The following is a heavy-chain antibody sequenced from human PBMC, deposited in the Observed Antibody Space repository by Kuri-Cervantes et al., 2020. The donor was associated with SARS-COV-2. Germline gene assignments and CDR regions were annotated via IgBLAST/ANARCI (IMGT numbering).Heavy chain of an antibody. J-gene: IGHJ3*02. CDR2: ISWDGGST. Sequence: GESLKISCAASGFTFDDYTMHWVRQAPGKGLEWVSLISWDGGSTYYADSVKGRFTISRDNSKNTLYLQMNSLRAEDTAVYYCAPGGIVGATDAFDIWGQGTMVTVSS. CDR1: GFTFDDYT. D-gene: IGHD1-26*01. V-gene: IGHV3-43*01. CDR3: APGGIVGATDAFDI.